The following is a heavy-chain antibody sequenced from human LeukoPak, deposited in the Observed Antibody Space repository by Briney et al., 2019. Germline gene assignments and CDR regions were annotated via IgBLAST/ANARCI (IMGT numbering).Heavy chain of an antibody. V-gene: IGHV4-34*01. Sequence: SETLSLTCAVNGGSFSGYYWSWIRQPPGKGLEWIGEINHSGSTNYNPSLKSRVTISVDTSKNQFSLKLSSVTAADTAVYYCARSDYYYYMDVWGKGTTVTISS. CDR3: ARSDYYYYMDV. CDR2: INHSGST. CDR1: GGSFSGYY. J-gene: IGHJ6*03.